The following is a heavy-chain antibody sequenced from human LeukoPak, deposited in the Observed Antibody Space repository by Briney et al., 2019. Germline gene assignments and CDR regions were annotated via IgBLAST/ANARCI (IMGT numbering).Heavy chain of an antibody. Sequence: GGSLRLSCVVSGITFSGYSMIWVRQAPGKGLEWLSFMTTSGNTIFYAESVKDRFTISRDNAKKSLYLQMNSLRDADTAVYYCARECEATAVYMYQEYWGQGTLVTVTS. V-gene: IGHV3-48*02. D-gene: IGHD1-14*01. J-gene: IGHJ4*02. CDR1: GITFSGYS. CDR2: MTTSGNTI. CDR3: ARECEATAVYMYQEY.